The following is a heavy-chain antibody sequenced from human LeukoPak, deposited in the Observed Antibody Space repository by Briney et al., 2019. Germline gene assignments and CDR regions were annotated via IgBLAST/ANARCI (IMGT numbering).Heavy chain of an antibody. Sequence: GGSLRLSCAASGFTFSSYGMHWVRQAPGKGLEWVAFIRYDGSNKYYADSVKGRFTISRDNSKNTLYLRMNSLRAEDTAVYYCAKPYSGIVVVPAAIRYYYMDVWGKGTTVTVSS. CDR3: AKPYSGIVVVPAAIRYYYMDV. J-gene: IGHJ6*03. V-gene: IGHV3-30*02. CDR1: GFTFSSYG. D-gene: IGHD2-2*01. CDR2: IRYDGSNK.